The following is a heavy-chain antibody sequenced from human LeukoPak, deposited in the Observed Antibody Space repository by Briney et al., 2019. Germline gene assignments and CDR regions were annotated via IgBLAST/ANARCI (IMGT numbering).Heavy chain of an antibody. CDR2: IIPIFGTA. V-gene: IGHV1-69*05. Sequence: SVKVSCNASGGTFSSYAISWLRQAPGQGLEWMGGIIPIFGTANYAQKFKGRVTITTDESTSTAYMELSSLRSEDTAVYYCARDGGDCSSTSCYSMDYWGQGPLVTVSS. CDR1: GGTFSSYA. CDR3: ARDGGDCSSTSCYSMDY. D-gene: IGHD2-2*03. J-gene: IGHJ4*02.